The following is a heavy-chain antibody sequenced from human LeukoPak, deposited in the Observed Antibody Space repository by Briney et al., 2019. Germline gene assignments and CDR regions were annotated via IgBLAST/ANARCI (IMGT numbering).Heavy chain of an antibody. CDR3: ARGAYGDYDS. J-gene: IGHJ5*01. V-gene: IGHV3-23*01. Sequence: GGSLRLSCAASTFTFSSYAMSWVRQAPGKGLEWVSAISAGADSTYYADSVQGRFTISRDNSKNTLFLQMSGLRDEDTAVSFCARGAYGDYDSWGQGTLVTVPS. D-gene: IGHD4-17*01. CDR1: TFTFSSYA. CDR2: ISAGADST.